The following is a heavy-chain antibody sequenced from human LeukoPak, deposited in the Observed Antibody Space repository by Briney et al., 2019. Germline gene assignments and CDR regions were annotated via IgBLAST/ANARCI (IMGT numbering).Heavy chain of an antibody. CDR1: GYTFTSYD. CDR2: MNPNSGNT. D-gene: IGHD1-26*01. J-gene: IGHJ4*02. CDR3: ARDSGSYGGDY. Sequence: ASVKVSCKASGYTFTSYDINWVRQATGQGLEWMGWMNPNSGNTGYAQKFQGRVTITRNTSISTAYMELSSLRSDDTAVYYCARDSGSYGGDYWGQGTLVTVSS. V-gene: IGHV1-8*03.